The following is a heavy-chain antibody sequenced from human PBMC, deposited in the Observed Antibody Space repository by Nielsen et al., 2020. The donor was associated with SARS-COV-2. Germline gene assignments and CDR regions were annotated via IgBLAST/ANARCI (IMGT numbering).Heavy chain of an antibody. V-gene: IGHV4-59*01. Sequence: SETLSLTCTVSGGSISSYYWSWIRQPPGKGLEWIGYIYYSGSTNYSPSLKSRVTISVDTSKNQFSLKLSSVTAADTAVYYCARVRAVAGPFDYWGQGTLVTVSS. D-gene: IGHD6-19*01. J-gene: IGHJ4*02. CDR2: IYYSGST. CDR1: GGSISSYY. CDR3: ARVRAVAGPFDY.